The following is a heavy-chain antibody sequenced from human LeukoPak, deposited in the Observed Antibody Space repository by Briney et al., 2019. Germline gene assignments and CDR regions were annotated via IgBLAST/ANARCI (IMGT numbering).Heavy chain of an antibody. CDR3: ARGVGATTFDY. V-gene: IGHV1-46*01. CDR1: GYTFTIYY. D-gene: IGHD1-26*01. CDR2: INPSGGST. J-gene: IGHJ4*02. Sequence: ASVKVSCKASGYTFTIYYIHWVRQAPGQGLEWMGLINPSGGSTNYAQKFQGRVTITADKSTSTAYMELSSLRSEDTAVYYCARGVGATTFDYWGQGTLVTVSS.